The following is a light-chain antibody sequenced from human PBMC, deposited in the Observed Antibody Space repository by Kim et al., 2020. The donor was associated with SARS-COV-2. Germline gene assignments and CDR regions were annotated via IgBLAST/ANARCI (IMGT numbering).Light chain of an antibody. CDR3: QSYDSSLSGWV. CDR1: SSNIGAGYD. V-gene: IGLV1-40*01. Sequence: QSVLTQPPSVSGAPGQRVTISCTGSSSNIGAGYDVQWYQQLPGAAPKFLIYANSNRPSGVPDRFSGSKSGTSASLEITGLQAEDEADYYCQSYDSSLSGWVFGGGTKLTVL. CDR2: ANS. J-gene: IGLJ3*02.